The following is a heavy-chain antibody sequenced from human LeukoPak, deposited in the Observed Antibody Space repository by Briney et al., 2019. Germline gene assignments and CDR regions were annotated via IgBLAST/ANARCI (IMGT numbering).Heavy chain of an antibody. J-gene: IGHJ4*02. D-gene: IGHD2-2*01. V-gene: IGHV1-24*01. CDR3: ATDYFCSSTSCYDY. Sequence: GASVKVSCKVSGYTLTELSMHWVRQAPGKGLEWMGGFDPEDGETIYAQKFQGRVTMTEDTSTDTAYMELSSLRSEDTAVYYCATDYFCSSTSCYDYWGQGTLATVSS. CDR1: GYTLTELS. CDR2: FDPEDGET.